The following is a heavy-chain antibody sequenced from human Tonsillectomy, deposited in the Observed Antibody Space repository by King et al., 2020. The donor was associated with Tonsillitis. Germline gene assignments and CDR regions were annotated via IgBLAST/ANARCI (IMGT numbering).Heavy chain of an antibody. CDR1: GYTFSIYA. CDR2: INAGNGNT. D-gene: IGHD2-15*01. CDR3: ARGGASGDSCYSDY. J-gene: IGHJ4*02. Sequence: QLVQSGAEVKEPGASVKVSCKASGYTFSIYAMHWVRQAPGQRLEWMGWINAGNGNTKYSQKFEGRVTITRDTSATTAYMELSSLRSEDTAVYYCARGGASGDSCYSDYWGQGTLVTVSS. V-gene: IGHV1-3*01.